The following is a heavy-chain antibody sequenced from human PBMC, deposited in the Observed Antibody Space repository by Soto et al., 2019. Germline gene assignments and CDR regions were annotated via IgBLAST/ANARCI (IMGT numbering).Heavy chain of an antibody. J-gene: IGHJ6*02. D-gene: IGHD1-26*01. Sequence: QVQLVQSGAEVKKPGSSVKVSCKASGGTFSRYTISWVRQAPGQGLEWMGGITPMFGTANYAQKFQGRVTIAADESTSTAYMELSSLRSEDTAVYYCAKVSLGALTFTDYYYYGLDVWGQGTTVTVSS. CDR2: ITPMFGTA. V-gene: IGHV1-69*01. CDR3: AKVSLGALTFTDYYYYGLDV. CDR1: GGTFSRYT.